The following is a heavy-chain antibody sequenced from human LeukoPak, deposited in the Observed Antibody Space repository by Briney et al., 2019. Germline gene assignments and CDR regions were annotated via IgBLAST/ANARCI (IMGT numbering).Heavy chain of an antibody. D-gene: IGHD3-9*01. CDR2: IYPGDSDT. CDR3: ARPLGDYDILTGPHY. V-gene: IGHV5-51*01. CDR1: GYSFTSYW. Sequence: GESLKISCKGSGYSFTSYWIGWVRQMPGKGLEWMGIIYPGDSDTRYSPSFQGQVTISADKSISTAYLQWSSLKASDTVMYYCARPLGDYDILTGPHYWGQGTLVTVSS. J-gene: IGHJ4*02.